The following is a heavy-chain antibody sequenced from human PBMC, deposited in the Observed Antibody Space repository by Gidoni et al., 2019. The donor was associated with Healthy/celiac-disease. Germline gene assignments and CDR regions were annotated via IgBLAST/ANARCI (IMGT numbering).Heavy chain of an antibody. V-gene: IGHV3-30-3*01. CDR2: ISYDGSNK. J-gene: IGHJ4*02. CDR3: ARDRDIVVVPAAMRFDY. D-gene: IGHD2-2*01. Sequence: QVQLVESGGGVVQPGRSLRLSCAASGFTFRSYAMHWVRQAPGKGLEWVAVISYDGSNKYYADSVKGRFTISRDNSKNTLYLQMNSLRAEDTAVYYCARDRDIVVVPAAMRFDYWGQGTLVTVSS. CDR1: GFTFRSYA.